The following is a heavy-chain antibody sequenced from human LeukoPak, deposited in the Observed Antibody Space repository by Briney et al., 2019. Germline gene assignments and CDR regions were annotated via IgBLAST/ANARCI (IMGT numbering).Heavy chain of an antibody. CDR2: FDPEDGET. CDR3: AKSRLYCSSTSCSGDAFDI. J-gene: IGHJ3*02. V-gene: IGHV1-24*01. Sequence: GASVKVSCKVSGYTLTELSMHWVRQAPGQGLEWMGGFDPEDGETIYAQKFQGRVTMTEDTSTDTAYMELSSLRSEDTAVYYCAKSRLYCSSTSCSGDAFDIWGQGTMVTVSS. D-gene: IGHD2-2*01. CDR1: GYTLTELS.